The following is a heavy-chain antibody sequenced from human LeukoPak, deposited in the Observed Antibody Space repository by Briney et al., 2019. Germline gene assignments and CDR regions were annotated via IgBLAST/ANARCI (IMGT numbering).Heavy chain of an antibody. V-gene: IGHV4-39*07. CDR1: GGSISSSSYY. CDR3: ARAYYDILTGYFFDY. CDR2: IYYSGST. Sequence: SETLSLTCTVSGGSISSSSYYWGWIRQPPGKGLEWIGSIYYSGSTYYNPSLKSRVTISVDTSKNQFSLKLSSVTAADTAVYYCARAYYDILTGYFFDYWGRGTLVTVSS. D-gene: IGHD3-9*01. J-gene: IGHJ4*02.